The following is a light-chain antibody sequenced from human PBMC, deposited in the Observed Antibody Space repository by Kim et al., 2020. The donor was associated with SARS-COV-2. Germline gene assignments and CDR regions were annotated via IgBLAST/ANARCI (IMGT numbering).Light chain of an antibody. CDR3: GTWDDSLSGPV. CDR1: SVNIGSHA. CDR2: YDD. Sequence: SQKVTISCSGSSVNIGSHAGNWYQQLPGTAPRLLIYYDDQLPSGVSDRFSGSKSVTSASLAISGLQSEDEADYYCGTWDDSLSGPVFGGGTQLTVL. V-gene: IGLV1-36*01. J-gene: IGLJ7*01.